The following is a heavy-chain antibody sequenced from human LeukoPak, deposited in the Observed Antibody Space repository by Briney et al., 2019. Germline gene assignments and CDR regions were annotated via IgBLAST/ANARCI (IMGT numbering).Heavy chain of an antibody. J-gene: IGHJ4*02. CDR1: GFTFSSYS. D-gene: IGHD6-6*01. V-gene: IGHV3-48*01. Sequence: GGSLRLSCAASGFTFSSYSMNWVRQAPGNGLEWVSYISSSSSTIYYADSVKGRFTISRDNAKNSLYLQMNSLRAEDTAVYYCARGSTYHSTSSPNLDYWGQGTLVTVSS. CDR3: ARGSTYHSTSSPNLDY. CDR2: ISSSSSTI.